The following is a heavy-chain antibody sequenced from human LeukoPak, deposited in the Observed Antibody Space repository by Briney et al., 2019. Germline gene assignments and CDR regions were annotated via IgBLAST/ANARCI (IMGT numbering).Heavy chain of an antibody. CDR1: GGSISSGGYY. V-gene: IGHV4-31*11. Sequence: SGTLSLTCAVSGGSISSGGYYWSWIRQHPGKGLEWIGYIYYSGSTYYNPSLKSRVTISVDTSKNQFSLKLSSVTAADTAVYYCARVVSYYYDSSGSHSRFDPWGQGTLVTVSS. CDR2: IYYSGST. CDR3: ARVVSYYYDSSGSHSRFDP. J-gene: IGHJ5*02. D-gene: IGHD3-22*01.